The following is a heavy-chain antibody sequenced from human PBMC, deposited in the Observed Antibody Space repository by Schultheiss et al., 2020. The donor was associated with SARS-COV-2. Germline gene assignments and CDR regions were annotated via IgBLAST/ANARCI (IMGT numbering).Heavy chain of an antibody. J-gene: IGHJ4*02. D-gene: IGHD3-9*01. V-gene: IGHV3-23*01. CDR3: AKDRHYHFLTAHSPSYFDY. CDR1: GFTFSSHA. Sequence: GGSLRLSCVTSGFTFSSHAMSWVRQTPGKGLEWVSGISGSGGATYYADSVTGRFIISRDDSKNTLLLQMNSLRAEDTAVYYCAKDRHYHFLTAHSPSYFDYWGQGTLVTVSS. CDR2: ISGSGGAT.